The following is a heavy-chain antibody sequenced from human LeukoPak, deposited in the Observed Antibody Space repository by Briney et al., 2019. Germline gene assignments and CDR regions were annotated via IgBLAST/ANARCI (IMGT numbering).Heavy chain of an antibody. CDR1: GSSIGRYY. CDR2: IYYSGST. D-gene: IGHD3-22*01. CDR3: ARVSYYDSSGKFDY. Sequence: PSETLSVTSTVSGSSIGRYYWSWIRQPPGKGLECIGYIYYSGSTNYNPSLKSRVSISVDTSKNQFSLKLRSVTAADTAVYYCARVSYYDSSGKFDYWGQGTLVKVSS. V-gene: IGHV4-59*01. J-gene: IGHJ4*02.